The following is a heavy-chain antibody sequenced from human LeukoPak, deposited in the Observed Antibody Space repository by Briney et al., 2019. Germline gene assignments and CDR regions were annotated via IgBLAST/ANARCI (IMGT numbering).Heavy chain of an antibody. J-gene: IGHJ4*02. CDR1: GGTFSRYA. V-gene: IGHV1-69*13. CDR2: IIPIFGTA. D-gene: IGHD2-2*01. Sequence: SVKVSCKPSGGTFSRYAISCERQAPGQRLEWMGGIIPIFGTANYAQKFQVRVTITADESTSTAYMELSSLRSEDTAVYYCARDPDSGACSSTSCYPVWGQGTLVTVSS. CDR3: ARDPDSGACSSTSCYPV.